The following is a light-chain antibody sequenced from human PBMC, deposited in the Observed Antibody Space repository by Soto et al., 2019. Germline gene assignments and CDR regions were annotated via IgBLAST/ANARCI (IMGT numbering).Light chain of an antibody. V-gene: IGKV1-5*03. CDR3: QQYNSYV. J-gene: IGKJ3*01. CDR2: KAS. Sequence: DVQMTQTPSSLSASVGDRVILTCRASQSIGNWLACYQQKPGKAPKLLIYKASSLESGVPTRFSGSGSGTDFTLTISSLQPEDFATYYCQQYNSYVFGPGTKVDIK. CDR1: QSIGNW.